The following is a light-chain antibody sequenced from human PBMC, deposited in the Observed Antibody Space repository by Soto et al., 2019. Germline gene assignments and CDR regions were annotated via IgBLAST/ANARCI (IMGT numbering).Light chain of an antibody. J-gene: IGKJ5*01. CDR1: QDIRGA. CDR2: DVS. V-gene: IGKV1-13*02. Sequence: AIQLTQPPSSLSASVGDRVTITCRASQDIRGALAWYQQKPGKPPKLLIFDVSSLQSGVPSRFSGSGSGTDFTLTISSLQPEDFATYYCQQFNTYPITFGQGTRLEIK. CDR3: QQFNTYPIT.